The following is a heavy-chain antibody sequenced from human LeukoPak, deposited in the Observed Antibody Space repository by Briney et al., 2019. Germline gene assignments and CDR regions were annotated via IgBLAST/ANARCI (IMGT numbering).Heavy chain of an antibody. CDR3: AKVRAGYGMDV. Sequence: GGSLRLSCAASGFTFNSWSMNWVRQAPGKGLEWVSAISGSGGSTYYADSVKGRFTISRDNSKNTLYLQMNSLRAEDTVVYYCAKVRAGYGMDVWGQGTTVTVSS. J-gene: IGHJ6*02. V-gene: IGHV3-23*01. CDR1: GFTFNSWS. CDR2: ISGSGGST. D-gene: IGHD3-10*01.